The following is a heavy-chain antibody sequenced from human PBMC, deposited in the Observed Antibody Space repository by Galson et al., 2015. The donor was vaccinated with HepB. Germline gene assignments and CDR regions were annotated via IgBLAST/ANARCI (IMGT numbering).Heavy chain of an antibody. V-gene: IGHV3-30*18. J-gene: IGHJ4*02. Sequence: SLRLSCAASGFTFSSYGMHWVRQAPGKGLEWVAVISYDGSNKYYADSVKGRFTISRDNSKNTLYLQMNSLRAEDTAMYYCAKAHPGYCSGGSCYPDYWGQGTLVTVSS. D-gene: IGHD2-15*01. CDR1: GFTFSSYG. CDR2: ISYDGSNK. CDR3: AKAHPGYCSGGSCYPDY.